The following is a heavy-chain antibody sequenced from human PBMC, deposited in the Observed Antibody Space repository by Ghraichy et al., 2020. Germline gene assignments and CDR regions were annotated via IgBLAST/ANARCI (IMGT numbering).Heavy chain of an antibody. D-gene: IGHD3-10*01. CDR1: GGTFSSYA. CDR3: ASGWFGELLCSY. J-gene: IGHJ4*02. CDR2: IIPIFGTA. Sequence: SVKVSCKASGGTFSSYAISWVRQAPGQGLEWMGGIIPIFGTANYAQKFQGRVTITADESTSTAYMELSSLRSEDTAVYYCASGWFGELLCSYWGQGTLVTVSS. V-gene: IGHV1-69*13.